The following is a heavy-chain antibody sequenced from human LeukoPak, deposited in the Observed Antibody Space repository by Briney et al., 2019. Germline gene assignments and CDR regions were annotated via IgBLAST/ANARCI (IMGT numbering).Heavy chain of an antibody. J-gene: IGHJ5*02. CDR2: IYYSGST. CDR1: GGSISGYY. CDR3: ARGIDWLLNWFDP. D-gene: IGHD3-9*01. V-gene: IGHV4-59*12. Sequence: SETLSLTCTVSGGSISGYYWSWIRQPPGKGLEWIGYIYYSGSTSYNPSLKSRVTISVDTSKNQFSLKLSSVTAADTAVYYCARGIDWLLNWFDPWGQGTLVTVSS.